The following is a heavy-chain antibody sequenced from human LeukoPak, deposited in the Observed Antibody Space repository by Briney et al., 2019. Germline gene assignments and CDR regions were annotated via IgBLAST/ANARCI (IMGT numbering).Heavy chain of an antibody. J-gene: IGHJ5*02. CDR1: GFTFTTYN. CDR2: ISVSSYV. V-gene: IGHV3-21*04. Sequence: GGSLRLSCAASGFTFTTYNMNWVRQAPGKGLEWVSSISVSSYVYYADSVKGRFTISRDNAKNSLYLQMNSLRAEDTAVYYCAKDVQSKGPRWFDPWGQGTLVTVSS. CDR3: AKDVQSKGPRWFDP.